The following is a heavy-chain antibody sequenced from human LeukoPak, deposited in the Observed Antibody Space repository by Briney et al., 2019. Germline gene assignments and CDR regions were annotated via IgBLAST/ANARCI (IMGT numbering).Heavy chain of an antibody. CDR1: GFTFSSYG. CDR2: IRNDGSTK. CDR3: AKDLPAAYFDY. V-gene: IGHV3-30*02. Sequence: PGGSLRLSCAASGFTFSSYGIHWVRQAPGKGLEWVAFIRNDGSTKFYAGSVKGRFTISRDNSENTLYLQMNSLRAEDTAVYYCAKDLPAAYFDYWGQGTLVTVSS. J-gene: IGHJ4*02. D-gene: IGHD2-2*01.